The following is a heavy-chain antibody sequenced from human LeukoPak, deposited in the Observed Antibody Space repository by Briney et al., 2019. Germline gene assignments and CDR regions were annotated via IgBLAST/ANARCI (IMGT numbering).Heavy chain of an antibody. CDR2: PYPGDSDT. CDR1: EYRFTTYW. CDR3: ARHLVPGLSSAFDI. Sequence: GESRQISGQGFEYRFTTYWIGGVGQMPGKGLEGMGIPYPGDSDTRYSPFFQGQVTISADKSINTAYLQWSSLKASDTAMYYCARHLVPGLSSAFDIWGQGTMVTVSS. D-gene: IGHD3-10*01. V-gene: IGHV5-51*01. J-gene: IGHJ3*02.